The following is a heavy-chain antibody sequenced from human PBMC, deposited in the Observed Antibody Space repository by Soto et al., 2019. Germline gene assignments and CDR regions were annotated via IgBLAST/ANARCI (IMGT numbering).Heavy chain of an antibody. Sequence: QVQLQESGPGLVKPSETLSLTCNVSGGSVSSGSYFWSWIRQPPGKGLEWIGYIYNSGNTKYNPSLKSRGTXSXXTSTNQFSLKLSSVTAADTAVYYCAREGRVATFDYGGQGSLVTVSS. CDR2: IYNSGNT. CDR1: GGSVSSGSYF. D-gene: IGHD5-12*01. V-gene: IGHV4-61*01. J-gene: IGHJ4*02. CDR3: AREGRVATFDY.